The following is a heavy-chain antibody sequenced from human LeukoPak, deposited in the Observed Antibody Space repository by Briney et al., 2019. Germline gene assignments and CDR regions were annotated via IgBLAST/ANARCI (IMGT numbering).Heavy chain of an antibody. J-gene: IGHJ6*02. CDR1: GGSFSGYY. D-gene: IGHD3-3*01. CDR2: INHSGST. CDR3: ARGPYDFWSGYLVGYYYYGMDV. Sequence: SETLSLTCAVYGGSFSGYYWSWLRQPPGKGLEWIGEINHSGSTNYNPSLKSRVTISVDTSKNQFSLKLSSVTAADTAVYYCARGPYDFWSGYLVGYYYYGMDVWGQGTTVTVSS. V-gene: IGHV4-34*01.